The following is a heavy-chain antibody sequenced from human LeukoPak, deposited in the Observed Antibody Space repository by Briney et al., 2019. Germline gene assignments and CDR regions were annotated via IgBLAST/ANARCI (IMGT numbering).Heavy chain of an antibody. CDR2: VYYSGST. J-gene: IGHJ5*02. D-gene: IGHD1-26*01. Sequence: PSETLSLTCTVSGGSISSGGYYWTWIRQPPGKGLEWIGYVYYSGSTYYSPSLKRRVTISIDRSKNQFSLKLTSVTAAATAVYCCARDDSADNRGWFDPWGQGTLVTVSS. CDR3: ARDDSADNRGWFDP. CDR1: GGSISSGGYY. V-gene: IGHV4-61*08.